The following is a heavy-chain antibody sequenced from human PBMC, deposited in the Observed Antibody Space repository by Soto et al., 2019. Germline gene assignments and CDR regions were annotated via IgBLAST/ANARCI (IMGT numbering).Heavy chain of an antibody. J-gene: IGHJ5*02. CDR1: GFTFRSFT. Sequence: TGGSLRLSCAASGFTFRSFTMNWVRQAPGKGLEWVSTISSNSAYIYYTDALRGRFTISRDNAKNSLHLQMNSLRAEDTAVYYCTRDASRDSSARGWFDPWGPGTLVTVSS. D-gene: IGHD6-13*01. V-gene: IGHV3-21*01. CDR2: ISSNSAYI. CDR3: TRDASRDSSARGWFDP.